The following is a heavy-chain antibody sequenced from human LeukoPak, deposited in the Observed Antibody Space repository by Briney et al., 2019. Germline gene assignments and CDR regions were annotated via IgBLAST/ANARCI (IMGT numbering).Heavy chain of an antibody. Sequence: PSETLSLTCTVPGGPISSYYWSWIRQPPGKGLEWIGYIYYSGSTNSNPSLKSRVTISVDTSKSQFSLKLSSVTAADTAVYYCAREVYSYGTSGAFDIWGQGTMVTVSS. CDR3: AREVYSYGTSGAFDI. J-gene: IGHJ3*02. V-gene: IGHV4-59*01. CDR2: IYYSGST. CDR1: GGPISSYY. D-gene: IGHD5-18*01.